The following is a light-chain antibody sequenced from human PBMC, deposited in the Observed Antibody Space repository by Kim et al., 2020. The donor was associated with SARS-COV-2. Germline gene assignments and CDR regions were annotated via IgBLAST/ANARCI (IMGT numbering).Light chain of an antibody. Sequence: QSVLTQPPSTSGTPGQRVTISCSGSRSNIGSNTVNWYQQLPRAAPKLLMYDSNQRPSGVPDRVSGSKSGTSASLAISGLQSEDEADYYCAAWDDSLIGWVFGGGTQLTVL. V-gene: IGLV1-44*01. CDR2: DSN. CDR3: AAWDDSLIGWV. J-gene: IGLJ3*02. CDR1: RSNIGSNT.